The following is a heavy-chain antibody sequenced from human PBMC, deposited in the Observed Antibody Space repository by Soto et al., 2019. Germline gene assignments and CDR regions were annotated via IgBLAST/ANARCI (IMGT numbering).Heavy chain of an antibody. J-gene: IGHJ3*02. D-gene: IGHD6-19*01. CDR1: RFTFSYYA. V-gene: IGHV3-30*04. Sequence: GGSLRVSCAASRFTFSYYAMHWIRQAPGKGLEWMAVILSDGSKQYYAESVKGRFTISRDNSKSTLYLQMNSLRVEDTAVYYWGRTIAVAGPDAFDRWGQGTMVTVAS. CDR3: GRTIAVAGPDAFDR. CDR2: ILSDGSKQ.